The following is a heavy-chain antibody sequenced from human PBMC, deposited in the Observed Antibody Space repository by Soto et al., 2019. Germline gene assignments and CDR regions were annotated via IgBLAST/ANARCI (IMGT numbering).Heavy chain of an antibody. D-gene: IGHD5-12*01. CDR2: FSGGSGTT. J-gene: IGHJ4*02. CDR1: GFSLSTYG. Sequence: EVQLLESGGGLVQPGGSLRLSCAASGFSLSTYGVTWVRQAPGKGLEWVSGFSGGSGTTHYADSVKGRFSITRDNSKNTAHLEMNSLRVEDTAIYYCAKWYGYGDYWGQGILVTVSS. V-gene: IGHV3-23*01. CDR3: AKWYGYGDY.